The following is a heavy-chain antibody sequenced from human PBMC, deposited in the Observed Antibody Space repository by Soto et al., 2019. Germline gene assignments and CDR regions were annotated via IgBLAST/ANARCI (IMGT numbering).Heavy chain of an antibody. V-gene: IGHV1-18*01. D-gene: IGHD2-2*01. CDR1: GYTFTNFG. J-gene: IGHJ5*02. CDR3: ARVIPGVAAWFDP. CDR2: ISAYTDTP. Sequence: QVQLVQSGAEVKKPGASVKVSCRASGYTFTNFGVTWVRRAPGQGLEWMGWISAYTDTPNYAQQFQGRVTMTIDTSTSTAYMDLRSLTSDDTDVYDCARVIPGVAAWFDPWGQGTLVTVSS.